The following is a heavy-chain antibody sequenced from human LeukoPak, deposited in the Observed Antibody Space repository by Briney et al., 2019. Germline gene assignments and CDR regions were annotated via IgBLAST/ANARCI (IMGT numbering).Heavy chain of an antibody. J-gene: IGHJ6*03. V-gene: IGHV3-15*01. Sequence: PGGSLRLSCAASGFTFSNAWMSWVRQASGKGLEWVGRIKSKTDGGTTDYAAPVKGRFTITRDDSKNTLYLQMNSLKTEDTAVYYCTTDPPGMAYDGYYYYYMDVWGKGTTVTVSS. CDR3: TTDPPGMAYDGYYYYYMDV. CDR1: GFTFSNAW. D-gene: IGHD5-24*01. CDR2: IKSKTDGGTT.